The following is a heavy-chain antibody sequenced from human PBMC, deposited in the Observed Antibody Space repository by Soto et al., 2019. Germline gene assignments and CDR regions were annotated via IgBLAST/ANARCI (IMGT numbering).Heavy chain of an antibody. CDR2: IWYDGSNK. D-gene: IGHD5-18*01. CDR3: ARDTARRYGFYYYGMDV. Sequence: GGSLRLSCAASGFTFSSYGMHWVRQAPGKGLEWVAVIWYDGSNKYYADSVKGRFTISRDNSKNTLYLQMNSLRAEDTAVYYCARDTARRYGFYYYGMDVWGQGTTVTVSS. CDR1: GFTFSSYG. J-gene: IGHJ6*02. V-gene: IGHV3-33*01.